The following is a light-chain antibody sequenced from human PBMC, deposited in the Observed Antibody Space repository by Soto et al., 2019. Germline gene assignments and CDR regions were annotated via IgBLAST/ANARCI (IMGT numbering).Light chain of an antibody. CDR3: SSYAGTYIV. Sequence: QSVLTQPPSASRSPGQSVTISYTGTSSDVGGYNYVSWYQQHPGKAPKLMIYDVSQRPSGVPDRFSGSKSGNTASLTVSGLQAEDEADYYCSSYAGTYIVFGTGTKVTVL. CDR2: DVS. V-gene: IGLV2-8*02. J-gene: IGLJ1*01. CDR1: SSDVGGYNY.